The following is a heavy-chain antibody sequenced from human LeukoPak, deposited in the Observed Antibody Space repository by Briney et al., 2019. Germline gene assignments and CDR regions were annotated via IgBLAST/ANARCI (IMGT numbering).Heavy chain of an antibody. D-gene: IGHD4-11*01. V-gene: IGHV4-39*01. Sequence: SETLSLTCTVSGGSISSGSYYWGWIRQPPGKGLEWIGSIYYSGSTYYNPSLKSRVTISVDTSKNQFSLKLSSVTAADTAVYYCARPMTNYYMDVLGKGTTVTVSS. CDR1: GGSISSGSYY. CDR2: IYYSGST. J-gene: IGHJ6*03. CDR3: ARPMTNYYMDV.